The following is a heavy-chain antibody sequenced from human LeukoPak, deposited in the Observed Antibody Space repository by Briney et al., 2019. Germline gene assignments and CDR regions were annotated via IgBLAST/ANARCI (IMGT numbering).Heavy chain of an antibody. V-gene: IGHV3-74*01. CDR3: AGGGSGSSYTFDF. Sequence: GGSLRLSCAASGFTFSSYWMHWVRQAPGKGLVWVSLINSDGSSSTYADSVKGRFTISRDNAENTLYLQMNSLRAEDTAVYYCAGGGSGSSYTFDFWGQGTLVTVSS. J-gene: IGHJ4*02. CDR2: INSDGSSS. D-gene: IGHD3-10*01. CDR1: GFTFSSYW.